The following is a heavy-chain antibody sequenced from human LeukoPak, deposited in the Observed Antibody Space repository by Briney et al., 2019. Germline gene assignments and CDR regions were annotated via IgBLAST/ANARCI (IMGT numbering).Heavy chain of an antibody. CDR2: ISSSSSYI. J-gene: IGHJ4*02. D-gene: IGHD3-10*01. CDR1: GFTFSSYS. CDR3: AKRSGSGVPFDY. V-gene: IGHV3-21*04. Sequence: PGGSLRLSCAASGFTFSSYSMNGGRQAPGKGLEWVSYISSSSSYIYYADSVKGRFTISRDNYKNTMYLQMNSLRAEDTAVYYCAKRSGSGVPFDYWGQGILVTVSS.